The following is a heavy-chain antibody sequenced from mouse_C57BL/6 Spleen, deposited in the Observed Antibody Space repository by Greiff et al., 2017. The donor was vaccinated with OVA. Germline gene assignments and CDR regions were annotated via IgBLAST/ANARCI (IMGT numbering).Heavy chain of an antibody. D-gene: IGHD3-2*01. Sequence: VQLQQPGAELVMPGASVKLSCKASGYTFTSYWMHWVKQRPGHGLEWIGEIDPSDSYTNYTQQLKGKSTLTVDKSSSTAYLQLSSLTSEDSAVYYCARVDSRDYAMDYWGQGTSVTVSS. V-gene: IGHV1-69*01. CDR3: ARVDSRDYAMDY. CDR2: IDPSDSYT. J-gene: IGHJ4*01. CDR1: GYTFTSYW.